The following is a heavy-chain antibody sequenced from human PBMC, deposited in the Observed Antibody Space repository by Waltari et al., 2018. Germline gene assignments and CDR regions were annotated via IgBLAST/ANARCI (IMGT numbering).Heavy chain of an antibody. Sequence: QVQLQESGPGLVKPSETLSLTCPVSGYSISSGYSWGWIRQPPGKGLEWIGSIYHSGSTYYNPSLKSRVTISVDTSKNQFSLKLSSVTAADTAVYYCARDRGGYYDSSAFDYWGQGTLVTVSS. CDR3: ARDRGGYYDSSAFDY. CDR2: IYHSGST. J-gene: IGHJ4*02. V-gene: IGHV4-38-2*02. CDR1: GYSISSGYS. D-gene: IGHD3-22*01.